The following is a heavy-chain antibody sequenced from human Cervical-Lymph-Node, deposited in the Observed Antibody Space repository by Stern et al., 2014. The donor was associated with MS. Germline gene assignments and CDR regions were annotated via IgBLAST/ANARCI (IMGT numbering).Heavy chain of an antibody. Sequence: VHLVESGAGEKKPGASVKVSCKASGYTFTASYVHWVRQAPGQGLEWMGWMNPSSGRTNYAQKVQGRVAMTRDTSISTGYMELSRLIFDDTAVYYCASELWGYLENWGQGTLVTVSS. V-gene: IGHV1-2*02. D-gene: IGHD5-18*01. CDR1: GYTFTASY. CDR2: MNPSSGRT. CDR3: ASELWGYLEN. J-gene: IGHJ4*02.